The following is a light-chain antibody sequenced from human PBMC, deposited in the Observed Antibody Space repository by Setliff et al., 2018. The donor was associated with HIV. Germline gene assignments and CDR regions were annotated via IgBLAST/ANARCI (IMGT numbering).Light chain of an antibody. CDR3: SSYTSSSTYV. CDR1: SSDVGFYNY. V-gene: IGLV2-14*01. Sequence: QSALAQPASVPGSPGQSVTISCTGTSSDVGFYNYVSWYQQHPGKAPKLMIYEVSNRPSGVSDRFSGSKSGNTASLTISGLQAEDEADYYCSSYTSSSTYVFGTGTRSPS. J-gene: IGLJ1*01. CDR2: EVS.